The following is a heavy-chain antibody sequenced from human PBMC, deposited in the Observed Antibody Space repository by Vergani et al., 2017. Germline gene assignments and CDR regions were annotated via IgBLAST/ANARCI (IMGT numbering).Heavy chain of an antibody. CDR1: GFTFSNAW. J-gene: IGHJ5*02. D-gene: IGHD6-19*01. Sequence: EVQLVESGGGLVKPGGSLRLSRAASGFTFSNAWMSWVRQAPGKGLEWVSVIYSGGSTYYADSVKGRFTISRDNSKNTRYLQMNSLRAEDTAVYYCARGGGYSSGWYGHWGQGTLVTVSS. CDR3: ARGGGYSSGWYGH. V-gene: IGHV3-66*01. CDR2: IYSGGST.